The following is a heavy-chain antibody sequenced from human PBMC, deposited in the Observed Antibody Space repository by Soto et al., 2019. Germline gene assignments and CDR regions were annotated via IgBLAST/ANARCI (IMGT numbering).Heavy chain of an antibody. V-gene: IGHV3-7*01. CDR2: IKQDGSEK. J-gene: IGHJ6*02. CDR1: GFTFSNHW. CDR3: ARDRYSYYDFWSGSLPYYYFGMDV. Sequence: PGGSLRLSCAASGFTFSNHWMSWVRQAPGKGLEWVANIKQDGSEKYYVDSVKGRFTISRDNAKNSLYLQMNSLRAEDTAVYYCARDRYSYYDFWSGSLPYYYFGMDVWGQGTTVTVSS. D-gene: IGHD3-3*01.